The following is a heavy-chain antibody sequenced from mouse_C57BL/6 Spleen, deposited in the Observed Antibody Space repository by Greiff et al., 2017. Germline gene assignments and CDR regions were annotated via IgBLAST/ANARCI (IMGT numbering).Heavy chain of an antibody. V-gene: IGHV3-8*01. CDR2: ISYSGST. Sequence: EVKLQESGPGLAKPSQTLSLTCSVTGYSITSYYWNWIRKFPGNKLEYMGYISYSGSTYYNPSLKSRLSITRDTSKNQYYLQLKSVTTEDTATYYCARYYDYAYFDYWGQGTTLTVSS. J-gene: IGHJ2*01. D-gene: IGHD2-4*01. CDR3: ARYYDYAYFDY. CDR1: GYSITSYY.